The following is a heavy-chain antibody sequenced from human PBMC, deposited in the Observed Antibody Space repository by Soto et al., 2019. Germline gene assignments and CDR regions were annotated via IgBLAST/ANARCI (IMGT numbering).Heavy chain of an antibody. CDR2: MNPNSGNT. D-gene: IGHD1-1*01. CDR3: AGWPRRSPRTTGSRDGMDV. J-gene: IGHJ6*02. Sequence: QVQLVQSGAEVKKPGASVKVSCKASGYTFTSYDINWVRQATGQGLEWMGWMNPNSGNTGYAQKFQGRATMTRNTSTTPAEWGRSSVRAEDTAMYYCAGWPRRSPRTTGSRDGMDVGGQGTTVTVA. V-gene: IGHV1-8*01. CDR1: GYTFTSYD.